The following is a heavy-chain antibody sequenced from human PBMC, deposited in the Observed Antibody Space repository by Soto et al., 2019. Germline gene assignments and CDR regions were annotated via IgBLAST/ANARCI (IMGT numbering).Heavy chain of an antibody. CDR1: GGSISSYY. J-gene: IGHJ4*02. V-gene: IGHV4-59*01. CDR2: IYYSGST. D-gene: IGHD5-18*01. CDR3: ARAPSGYSYGYEFDY. Sequence: SETLSLTCTVSGGSISSYYWSWIRQPPGKGLEWIGYIYYSGSTNYNPSLKSRVTISVDTSKNQFSLKLSSVTAADTAVYYCARAPSGYSYGYEFDYWGQGTLVTVSS.